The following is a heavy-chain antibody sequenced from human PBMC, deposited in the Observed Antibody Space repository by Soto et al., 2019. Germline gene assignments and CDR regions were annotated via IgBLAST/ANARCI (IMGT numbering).Heavy chain of an antibody. CDR2: ITHSGTYV. J-gene: IGHJ4*02. Sequence: GGSLRLSCTASGFTFSEYSMSWVRQAPGKGLEWVSSITHSGTYVYYADSVKGRFTISRDSASNSLFLQMTSLRAEDTAVYHCARARGNDWYSDYWGQGTLVTV. CDR3: ARARGNDWYSDY. CDR1: GFTFSEYS. D-gene: IGHD5-12*01. V-gene: IGHV3-21*01.